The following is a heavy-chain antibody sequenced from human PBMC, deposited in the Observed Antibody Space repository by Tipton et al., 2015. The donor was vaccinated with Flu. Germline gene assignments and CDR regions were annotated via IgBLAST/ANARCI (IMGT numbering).Heavy chain of an antibody. V-gene: IGHV4-59*01. J-gene: IGHJ3*02. CDR1: GGSISSYY. CDR3: ARDLRDPPDCVFAFDI. D-gene: IGHD2-21*02. CDR2: IYYSGST. Sequence: TLSLTCTVSGGSISSYYWSWIRQPPGKGLEWIGYIYYSGSTNYNPSLKSRVTISVDTSKNQFSLKLSSVTAADTAVYYCARDLRDPPDCVFAFDIWGQGTMVTVSS.